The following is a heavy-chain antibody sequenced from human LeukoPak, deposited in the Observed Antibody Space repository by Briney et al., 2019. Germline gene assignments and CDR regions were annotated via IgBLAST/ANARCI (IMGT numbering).Heavy chain of an antibody. D-gene: IGHD1-26*01. CDR2: TRNKANSYIT. J-gene: IGHJ4*02. CDR3: ASIRGTFGY. CDR1: GFTFSDHF. V-gene: IGHV3-72*01. Sequence: AGGSLRLPCAASGFTFSDHFLDWVRQAPGKGLEWVGRTRNKANSYITEYAASVKGRFTISRDDSKNSLYLQMSSLKTDDTAMYYCASIRGTFGYWGQGTLVTVSS.